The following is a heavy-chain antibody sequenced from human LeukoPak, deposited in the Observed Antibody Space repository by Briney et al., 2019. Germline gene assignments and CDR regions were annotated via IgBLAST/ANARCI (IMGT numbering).Heavy chain of an antibody. CDR3: ARHSDYDILTGPNDY. J-gene: IGHJ4*02. Sequence: PGGSLRLSCAASGFTFSSYGMHWVRQAPGRGLEWVSFIYADGNTYYADSVKGRFTISRDNAKNSLYLQMNSLRAEDTAVYYCARHSDYDILTGPNDYWGQGTLVTVSS. D-gene: IGHD3-9*01. CDR2: IYADGNT. CDR1: GFTFSSYG. V-gene: IGHV3-NL1*01.